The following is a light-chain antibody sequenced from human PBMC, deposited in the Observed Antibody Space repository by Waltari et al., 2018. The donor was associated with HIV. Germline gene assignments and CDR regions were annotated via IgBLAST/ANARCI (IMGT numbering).Light chain of an antibody. J-gene: IGLJ3*02. CDR3: QSSDRSGTYVV. CDR2: KDT. V-gene: IGLV3-25*03. CDR1: ALPAQS. Sequence: SYELTQPPSVSVSPGQPATITFSGDALPAQSAFWYQQKPGQAPVMMMYKDTKRPSGIPERFSGSSSGTTVTLTISGVQAEDEADYYCQSSDRSGTYVVFGGGTKLTVL.